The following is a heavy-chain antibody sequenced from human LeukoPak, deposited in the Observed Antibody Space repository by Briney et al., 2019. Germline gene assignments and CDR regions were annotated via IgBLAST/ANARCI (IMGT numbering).Heavy chain of an antibody. CDR1: GFTFSSYA. J-gene: IGHJ5*02. D-gene: IGHD3-22*01. Sequence: GGSLRLSCAASGFTFSSYAMHWVRQAPGKGLEWVAVISYDGSNKYYADSVKRRFTISRDNSKNTLYLQMNSLRAEDTAVYYCAANYYDSSGYPQGFDPWGQGTLVTVSS. V-gene: IGHV3-30*04. CDR3: AANYYDSSGYPQGFDP. CDR2: ISYDGSNK.